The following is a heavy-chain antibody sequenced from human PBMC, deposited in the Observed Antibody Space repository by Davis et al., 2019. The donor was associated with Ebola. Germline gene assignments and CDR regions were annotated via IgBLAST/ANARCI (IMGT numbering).Heavy chain of an antibody. V-gene: IGHV3-23*01. CDR1: VITFSSYA. CDR3: ARCRTGTCYYGMDL. CDR2: ISGSAGST. J-gene: IGHJ6*04. Sequence: GESLKISCTDSVITFSSYAMTWVRQAPGKGLEWVSTISGSAGSTYDADSAKGRFTISRDNSKKTLYLQMNSLRAEDTAVYYCARCRTGTCYYGMDLWGRGTTVTVAS. D-gene: IGHD1-7*01.